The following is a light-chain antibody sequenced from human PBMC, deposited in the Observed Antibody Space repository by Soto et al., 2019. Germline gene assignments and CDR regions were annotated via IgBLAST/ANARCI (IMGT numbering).Light chain of an antibody. Sequence: QSVLTQPPSASGTPGQRVTISCSGSGSNIGRNFVFWYQQLPGTAPKLLIYRNNHRPSGVPDRFSGSKSGTSASLAISGLRSEDEADYYCVAWDASLSGGVFGGGTKVTVL. CDR2: RNN. V-gene: IGLV1-47*01. J-gene: IGLJ3*02. CDR3: VAWDASLSGGV. CDR1: GSNIGRNF.